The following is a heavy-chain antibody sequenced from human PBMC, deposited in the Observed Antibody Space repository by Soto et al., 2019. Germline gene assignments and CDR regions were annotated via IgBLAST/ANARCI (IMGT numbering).Heavy chain of an antibody. V-gene: IGHV3-30-3*01. CDR1: GFTFSSYA. CDR3: AREARPRLYYDFWRGSFPRPDWFDP. J-gene: IGHJ5*02. CDR2: ISYDGSNK. Sequence: GGSLRLSCAASGFTFSSYAMHWVRQAPGKGLEWVAVISYDGSNKYYADSVKGRFTISRDNSKNTLYLQMNSLRAEDTAVYYCAREARPRLYYDFWRGSFPRPDWFDPWGQGTLVTVSS. D-gene: IGHD3-3*01.